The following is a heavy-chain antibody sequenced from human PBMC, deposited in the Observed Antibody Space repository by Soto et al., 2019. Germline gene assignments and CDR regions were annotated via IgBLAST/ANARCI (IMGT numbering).Heavy chain of an antibody. D-gene: IGHD6-19*01. CDR2: INAGNGNT. CDR3: ARGVAGPLHWFDP. CDR1: GYTLTSYA. J-gene: IGHJ5*02. V-gene: IGHV1-3*01. Sequence: ASVKVSCKASGYTLTSYAIHWVRQAPGQRLEWMGWINAGNGNTKYSQKLQGRVTITRDTSASTAYMELSSLRSEDTAVYYCARGVAGPLHWFDPWGQGTLVTVSS.